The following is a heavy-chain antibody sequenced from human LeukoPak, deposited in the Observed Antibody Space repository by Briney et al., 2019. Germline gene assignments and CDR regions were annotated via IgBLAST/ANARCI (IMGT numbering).Heavy chain of an antibody. D-gene: IGHD3-22*01. CDR1: GFTFSSYG. J-gene: IGHJ3*02. V-gene: IGHV3-33*01. CDR2: IWYDGSNK. Sequence: PGGSLRLSCAASGFTFSSYGMHWVRQAPGKGLEWVAVIWYDGSNKYYADSVKGRFTISRDNSKNTLYLQMNSLRAEDTAVYYCARARFQYYYDSSGAFDIWGQGTMVTVSS. CDR3: ARARFQYYYDSSGAFDI.